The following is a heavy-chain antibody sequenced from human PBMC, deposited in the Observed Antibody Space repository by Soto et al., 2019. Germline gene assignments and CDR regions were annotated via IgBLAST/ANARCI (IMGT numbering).Heavy chain of an antibody. Sequence: QVQLQESGPGLVKTSGTLSLTCAVSGGSISSSNWWSWVRQPPGKGLEWIGEIYHSGSTNYNPSLKSRVTISVDKSNNQFSLKLSSVTAADTAVYYCAREQYYYDSSGNGGTEFDCWGQGTLVTVSS. CDR2: IYHSGST. D-gene: IGHD3-22*01. J-gene: IGHJ4*02. CDR1: GGSISSSNW. V-gene: IGHV4-4*02. CDR3: AREQYYYDSSGNGGTEFDC.